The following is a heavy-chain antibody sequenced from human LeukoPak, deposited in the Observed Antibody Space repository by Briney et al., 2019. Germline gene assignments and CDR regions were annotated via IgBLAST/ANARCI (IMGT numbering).Heavy chain of an antibody. CDR2: ISSSSSYI. CDR3: ARDLSYSSVPAFDY. J-gene: IGHJ4*02. V-gene: IGHV3-21*01. Sequence: PGGSLRLSCAASGFTFSSYSMNWVRQAPGKGLEWVSSISSSSSYIYYADSVKGRFTISRGNAKSSLYLQMNSLRAEDTAVYYCARDLSYSSVPAFDYWGQGTLVTVSS. D-gene: IGHD6-25*01. CDR1: GFTFSSYS.